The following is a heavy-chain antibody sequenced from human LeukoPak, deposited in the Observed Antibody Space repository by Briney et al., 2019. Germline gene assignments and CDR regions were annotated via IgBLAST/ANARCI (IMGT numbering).Heavy chain of an antibody. Sequence: SVKVSCKASGGTFSSYACSWVRQAPGQGLKWMGGIIPILGTANYAQKFQGRVMIITVESTSTDYVELRSLRSEDTAVYYCARGPSYYGSGSSTNYYYYMDVCGKGTTVTVSS. D-gene: IGHD3-10*01. CDR2: IIPILGTA. CDR1: GGTFSSYA. V-gene: IGHV1-69*05. CDR3: ARGPSYYGSGSSTNYYYYMDV. J-gene: IGHJ6*03.